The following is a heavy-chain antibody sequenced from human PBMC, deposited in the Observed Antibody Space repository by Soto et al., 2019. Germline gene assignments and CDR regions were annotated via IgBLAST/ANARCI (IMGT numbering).Heavy chain of an antibody. V-gene: IGHV3-33*08. CDR2: IWYDASNT. J-gene: IGHJ6*02. Sequence: GGSLRLSCAVSGFTFSSYGIHWVRQAPGKGLEWVAVIWYDASNTYYADSVKGRFTISRDNSKNTLYLQMDSLRVEDTAVYYCARDNSPYYYGMDVWGQGTTVTVSS. CDR3: ARDNSPYYYGMDV. CDR1: GFTFSSYG.